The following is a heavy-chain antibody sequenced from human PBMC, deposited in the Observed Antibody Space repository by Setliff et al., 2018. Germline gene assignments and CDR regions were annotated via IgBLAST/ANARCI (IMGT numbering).Heavy chain of an antibody. Sequence: PSETLSLTCTVSGGPISSNEYYWGWIRQSPERGLEWIASMYFGGTTQYNPSLKSRVTISVDTSKNRFTLNLRSVAAADTTVYYCARHAKTQRLVADCWGQGILVTVSS. CDR3: ARHAKTQRLVADC. V-gene: IGHV4-39*01. CDR1: GGPISSNEYY. J-gene: IGHJ4*02. CDR2: MYFGGTT. D-gene: IGHD2-8*02.